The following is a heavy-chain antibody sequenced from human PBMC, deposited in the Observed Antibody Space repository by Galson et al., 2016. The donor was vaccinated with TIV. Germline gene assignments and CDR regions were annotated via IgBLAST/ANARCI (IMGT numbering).Heavy chain of an antibody. D-gene: IGHD2-2*01. V-gene: IGHV3-23*01. J-gene: IGHJ4*02. CDR3: ARGRGYCDTTSCYVDY. CDR1: GITFSSYA. CDR2: ISGGGGST. Sequence: LRLSCAASGITFSSYAMSWVRQAPGKGLEWVSAISGGGGSTYYADSVKGRFTTSRDNSKSTLYLQMSSLRAEDTAVYYCARGRGYCDTTSCYVDYWGQGTLVTVSS.